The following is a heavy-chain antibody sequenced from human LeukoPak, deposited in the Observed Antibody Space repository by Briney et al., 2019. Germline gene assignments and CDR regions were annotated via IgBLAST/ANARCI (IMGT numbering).Heavy chain of an antibody. Sequence: GGSLRLSCAASGFTFSSYAMSWVRQAPGKGLEWVSSISNSGGRTFYTDSVKGRFTISRDNSKITLYLQMNSLRSEDTAVYYCARGDKRITIFGVVTLFDPWGQGTLVTVSS. V-gene: IGHV3-23*01. CDR2: ISNSGGRT. CDR1: GFTFSSYA. D-gene: IGHD3-3*01. CDR3: ARGDKRITIFGVVTLFDP. J-gene: IGHJ5*02.